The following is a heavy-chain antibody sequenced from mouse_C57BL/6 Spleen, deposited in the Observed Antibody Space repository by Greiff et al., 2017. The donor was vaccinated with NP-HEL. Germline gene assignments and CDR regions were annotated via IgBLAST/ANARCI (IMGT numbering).Heavy chain of an antibody. V-gene: IGHV1-64*01. CDR2: IHPNRGST. CDR1: GYTFTSYW. D-gene: IGHD2-4*01. Sequence: QVQLQQPGAELVKPGASVKLSCKASGYTFTSYWMHWVKQRPGQGLEWIGMIHPNRGSTNYNEKFKSKATLTVDKSSSTAYMQLSSLTSEDSAVYYCARSDYDYDGGFAYWGQGTLVTVSA. CDR3: ARSDYDYDGGFAY. J-gene: IGHJ3*01.